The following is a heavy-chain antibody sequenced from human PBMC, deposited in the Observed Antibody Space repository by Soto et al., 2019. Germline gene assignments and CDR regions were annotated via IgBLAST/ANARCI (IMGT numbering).Heavy chain of an antibody. Sequence: EVQLVNSGGDLVQPGGSLRLSCATSGFTFTSFGMNWVRQAPGKGLEWISYISGGSATKEYADSVKGRFFVSRDNAKSFLYLQLNSLRVDDTAVYYCTGGGGGRPDYWGQGTLVVVAS. CDR3: TGGGGGRPDY. CDR1: GFTFTSFG. CDR2: ISGGSATK. J-gene: IGHJ4*02. D-gene: IGHD2-15*01. V-gene: IGHV3-48*01.